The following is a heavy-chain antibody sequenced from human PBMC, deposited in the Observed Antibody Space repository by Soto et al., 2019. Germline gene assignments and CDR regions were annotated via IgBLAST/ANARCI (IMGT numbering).Heavy chain of an antibody. J-gene: IGHJ5*02. CDR2: INHSGST. V-gene: IGHV4-34*01. Sequence: SETLSLTCAVYGGSFSGYYWSWIRQPPGKGLEWIGEINHSGSTNYNPSLKSRVTISVDTSKNQFSLKLSSVTAADTAVYYCARGRRGAVPAASRWFDPWGQGTLVTVSS. D-gene: IGHD2-2*01. CDR1: GGSFSGYY. CDR3: ARGRRGAVPAASRWFDP.